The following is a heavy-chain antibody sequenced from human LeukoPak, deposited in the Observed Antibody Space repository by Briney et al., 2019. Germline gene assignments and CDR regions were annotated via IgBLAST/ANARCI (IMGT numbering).Heavy chain of an antibody. CDR2: ISGSGGTT. J-gene: IGHJ4*02. Sequence: GGSLRLSCAASGFTFSDYAMSWVRQAPGTGLEWVSTISGSGGTTYYADSVKGRFTISRDNSKNTLYLQMNSLRAEDTAVYYCAKTRPLDSSSWSHGDYWGQGTLVTVSS. CDR3: AKTRPLDSSSWSHGDY. CDR1: GFTFSDYA. V-gene: IGHV3-23*01. D-gene: IGHD6-13*01.